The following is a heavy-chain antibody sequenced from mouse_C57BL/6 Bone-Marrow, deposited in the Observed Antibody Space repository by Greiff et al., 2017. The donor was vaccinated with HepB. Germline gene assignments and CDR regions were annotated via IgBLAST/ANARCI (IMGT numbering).Heavy chain of an antibody. D-gene: IGHD1-1*01. Sequence: QVQLKQSGPELVKPGASVKISCKASGYAFSSSWMNWVKQRPGKGLEWIGRIYPGDGDTNYNGKFKGKATLTADKSSSTAYMQLSSLTSEDSAVYFCARRGGSRYYFDYWGQGTTLTVSS. J-gene: IGHJ2*01. CDR2: IYPGDGDT. CDR1: GYAFSSSW. CDR3: ARRGGSRYYFDY. V-gene: IGHV1-82*01.